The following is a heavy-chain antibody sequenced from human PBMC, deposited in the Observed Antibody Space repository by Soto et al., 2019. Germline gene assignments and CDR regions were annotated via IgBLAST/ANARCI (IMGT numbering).Heavy chain of an antibody. CDR3: ARETLDHATSPVRHGMDV. J-gene: IGHJ6*02. Sequence: QVQLQESGPGLVKPSETLSLTCTVSGGSISSDYWNWIRQPPGKGLEWIGYMFDSGSTNYNPSLKSRVTISVDTSKNQFSLRLRSVTAADTAVYYCARETLDHATSPVRHGMDVWGQGTTVTVSS. CDR2: MFDSGST. V-gene: IGHV4-59*01. D-gene: IGHD2-2*01. CDR1: GGSISSDY.